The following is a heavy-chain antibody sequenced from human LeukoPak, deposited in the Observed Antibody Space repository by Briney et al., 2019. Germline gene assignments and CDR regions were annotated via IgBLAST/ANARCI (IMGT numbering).Heavy chain of an antibody. CDR2: INPNSGGT. V-gene: IGHV1-2*06. J-gene: IGHJ4*02. Sequence: ASVKVSCKASGYTFTGYYMHWVRQAPGQGLEWVGRINPNSGGTNYAQKFQGRVTMTRDTSISTAYMELSRLRSDDTAVYYCARGSTYYYGSWSYSAYYFDYWGQGTLVTVSS. CDR1: GYTFTGYY. CDR3: ARGSTYYYGSWSYSAYYFDY. D-gene: IGHD3-10*01.